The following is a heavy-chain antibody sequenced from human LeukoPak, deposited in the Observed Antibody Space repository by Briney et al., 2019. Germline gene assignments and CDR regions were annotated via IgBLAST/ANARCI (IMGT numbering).Heavy chain of an antibody. V-gene: IGHV4-59*01. J-gene: IGHJ5*02. CDR2: IYYSGST. CDR1: GGSISGYY. D-gene: IGHD3-22*01. Sequence: SETLSLTCTVSGGSISGYYWSWIRQPPGKGLEWIGYIYYSGSTNYNPSLKSRVTISVDTSKNQFSLKLSSVTAADTAVYYCARVDYYDSSGYYFNNWFDPWGQGTLVTVSS. CDR3: ARVDYYDSSGYYFNNWFDP.